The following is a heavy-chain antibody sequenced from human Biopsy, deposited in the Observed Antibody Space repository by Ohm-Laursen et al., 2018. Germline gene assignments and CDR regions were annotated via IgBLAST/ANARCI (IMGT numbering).Heavy chain of an antibody. CDR1: GASISSAAYH. CDR2: ISHSGST. Sequence: TLSLTCTVSGASISSAAYHWSWIRQLPGKGLEWIGYISHSGSTSYNPSLRSLVTISTDTSTNQFSLKVRSVTAADTAVYYCARLGSGDYFPTFFDFWGQGALVTVSS. V-gene: IGHV4-31*01. J-gene: IGHJ4*02. CDR3: ARLGSGDYFPTFFDF. D-gene: IGHD5-12*01.